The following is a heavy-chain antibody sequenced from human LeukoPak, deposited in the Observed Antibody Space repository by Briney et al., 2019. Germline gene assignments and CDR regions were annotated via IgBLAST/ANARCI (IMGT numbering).Heavy chain of an antibody. Sequence: SETLSLTCAVSGGSINSDGYSWSWIRQPPGKGLEWIGEINHSGSTNHNPSLKSRVTISVDTSKNQFSLKLSSVTAADTAVYYCARDPYGGNSEDYWGQGTLVTVSS. D-gene: IGHD4-23*01. CDR1: GGSINSDGYS. V-gene: IGHV4-30-2*01. CDR2: INHSGST. CDR3: ARDPYGGNSEDY. J-gene: IGHJ4*02.